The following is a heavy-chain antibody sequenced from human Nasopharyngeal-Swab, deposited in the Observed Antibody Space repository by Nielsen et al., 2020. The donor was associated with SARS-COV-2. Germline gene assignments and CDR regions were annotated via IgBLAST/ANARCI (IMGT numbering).Heavy chain of an antibody. D-gene: IGHD1-26*01. J-gene: IGHJ3*02. CDR3: ARDRVGAGAPPFDAYDI. Sequence: ASVKVSCKASGYTFTDYYMHWVRQAPGQGLEWMGRINPNSGGTNYAQKFQGRVTMTRDTSISTACMELSRLRSDDTAVYYCARDRVGAGAPPFDAYDIWGQGTMVTVSS. CDR1: GYTFTDYY. V-gene: IGHV1-2*06. CDR2: INPNSGGT.